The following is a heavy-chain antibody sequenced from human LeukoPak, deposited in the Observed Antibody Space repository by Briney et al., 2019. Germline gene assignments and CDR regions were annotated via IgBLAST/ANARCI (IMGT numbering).Heavy chain of an antibody. CDR2: INHSGST. D-gene: IGHD6-13*01. Sequence: PLETLSLTCSVSGYSISSGYYWGWIRQPPGKGLEWIGEINHSGSTNYNPSLKSRVTISVDTSKNQFSLKLSSVTAADTAVFYCARGHSSSWSLLGIDYWGQGTLVTVSS. CDR1: GYSISSGYY. CDR3: ARGHSSSWSLLGIDY. V-gene: IGHV4-38-2*02. J-gene: IGHJ4*02.